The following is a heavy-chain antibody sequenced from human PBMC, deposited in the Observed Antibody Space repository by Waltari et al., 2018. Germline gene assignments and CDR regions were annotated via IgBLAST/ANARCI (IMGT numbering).Heavy chain of an antibody. V-gene: IGHV3-23*01. CDR3: ARGSGVDY. J-gene: IGHJ4*02. D-gene: IGHD7-27*01. CDR2: ISDRGGII. CDR1: GFPCSTYV. Sequence: EVQLLESGGGLVQPGGSLRASCAASGFPCSTYVMHWVRQAPGKGLEWVSSISDRGGIINYADSVKGRFTISRDNSKNTLYLQMNTLRAEDTAVYYCARGSGVDYWGQGTLVTVSS.